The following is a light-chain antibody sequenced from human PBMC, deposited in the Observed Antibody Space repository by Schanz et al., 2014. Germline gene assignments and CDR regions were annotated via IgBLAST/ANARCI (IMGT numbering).Light chain of an antibody. Sequence: EIVMTQSPVTLSVSPGERATLSCRASQSVSSNLAWYQQKPGQAPRLLMSGVHDRASGIPDRFSGSGSETDFTLTISRLEPEDFAVYYCQQYGSSPRTFGQGTKVEIK. CDR2: GVH. V-gene: IGKV3-20*01. CDR1: QSVSSN. J-gene: IGKJ1*01. CDR3: QQYGSSPRT.